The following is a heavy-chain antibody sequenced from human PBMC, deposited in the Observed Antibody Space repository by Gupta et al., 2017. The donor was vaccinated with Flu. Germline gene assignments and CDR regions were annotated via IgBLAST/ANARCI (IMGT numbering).Heavy chain of an antibody. V-gene: IGHV5-51*01. Sequence: GSGYTFSTYWIGWVRQMPGKGLEWMGIIYPGDCDTRYSPSFKDQVTISADKSISTAYLQLSSLKAADTAVYYCARDLRRDCWGQGTLVTVSS. CDR2: IYPGDCDT. CDR3: ARDLRRDC. CDR1: GYTFSTYW. J-gene: IGHJ4*02.